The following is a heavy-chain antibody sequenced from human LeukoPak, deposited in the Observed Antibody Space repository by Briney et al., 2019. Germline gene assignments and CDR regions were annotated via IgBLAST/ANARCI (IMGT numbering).Heavy chain of an antibody. D-gene: IGHD3-10*01. CDR1: GFTFSSYA. V-gene: IGHV3-64*01. CDR3: ARGFPSPDKRPC. J-gene: IGHJ4*02. Sequence: PGGSLSLSCAASGFTFSSYARHWVRQAPGKGLEYVSAISSNGGSTYYANSVKGRFTISRDNSKNTLYLQVGSLRAEDMAVYYCARGFPSPDKRPCWGQGTLVTVSS. CDR2: ISSNGGST.